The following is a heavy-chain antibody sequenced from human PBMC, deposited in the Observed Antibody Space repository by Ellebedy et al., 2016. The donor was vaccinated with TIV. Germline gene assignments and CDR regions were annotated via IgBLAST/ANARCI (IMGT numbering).Heavy chain of an antibody. Sequence: SETLSLTSAVSGGSTRDSSYAWGWIRQPPGKGLEWIESISYSGSTYYNPSLKGRVSMSLDTSKNQFSLTLNSVTAADTAVYYCARIQYDSLTGSGDDAFDIWGQGTMVTVSS. V-gene: IGHV4-39*07. CDR3: ARIQYDSLTGSGDDAFDI. D-gene: IGHD3-9*01. J-gene: IGHJ3*02. CDR2: ISYSGST. CDR1: GGSTRDSSYA.